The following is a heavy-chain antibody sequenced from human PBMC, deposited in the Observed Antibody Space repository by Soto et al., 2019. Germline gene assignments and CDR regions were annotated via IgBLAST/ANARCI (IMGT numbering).Heavy chain of an antibody. Sequence: LSLTCTVSGGSISSGGYYWSWIRQHPGKGLEWIGYIYYSGSTYYNPSLKSRVTISVDTSKNQFSLKLSSVTAADTAVYYCARWPQLKPRFDYWGQGTLVTVSS. CDR3: ARWPQLKPRFDY. J-gene: IGHJ4*02. D-gene: IGHD1-1*01. CDR2: IYYSGST. V-gene: IGHV4-31*03. CDR1: GGSISSGGYY.